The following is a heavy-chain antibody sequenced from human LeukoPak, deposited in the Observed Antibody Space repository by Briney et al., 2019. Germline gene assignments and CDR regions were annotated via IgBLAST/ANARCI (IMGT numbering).Heavy chain of an antibody. CDR2: MNPNSGST. Sequence: ASVKVSCKASGYTFTSYDINWVRQATGQGLEWMGWMNPNSGSTGYAQKFQGRVTMTRNTSISTAYMELSSLRSEDTAVYYCARGTFIVGALASYWGQGTLVTVSS. V-gene: IGHV1-8*01. J-gene: IGHJ4*02. D-gene: IGHD1-26*01. CDR1: GYTFTSYD. CDR3: ARGTFIVGALASY.